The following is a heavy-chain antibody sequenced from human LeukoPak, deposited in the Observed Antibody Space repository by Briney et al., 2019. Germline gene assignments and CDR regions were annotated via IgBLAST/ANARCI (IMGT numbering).Heavy chain of an antibody. V-gene: IGHV3-53*01. D-gene: IGHD6-6*01. J-gene: IGHJ5*02. CDR2: IYSGGST. CDR1: GFTVSSNY. CDR3: AREESIAALPA. Sequence: GGSLRLSCAASGFTVSSNYMSWVRQAPGKGLEWVSVIYSGGSTYYADSVKGRFTISRDNSKNTLYLQMNSLRAEDTAVYYCAREESIAALPAWGQGALVTVSS.